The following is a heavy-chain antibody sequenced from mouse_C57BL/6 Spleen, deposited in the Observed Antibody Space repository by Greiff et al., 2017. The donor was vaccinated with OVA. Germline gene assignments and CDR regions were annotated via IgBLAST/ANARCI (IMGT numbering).Heavy chain of an antibody. J-gene: IGHJ4*01. CDR1: GYTFTSYW. CDR2: IYPGSGST. Sequence: QVQLKQPGAELVKPGASVKMSCKASGYTFTSYWITWVKQRPGQGLEWIGDIYPGSGSTNYNEKFKSKATLTVDTSSSTAYMQLSSLTSEDSAVYYCARRGSRDYAMDYWGQGTSVTVSS. V-gene: IGHV1-55*01. CDR3: ARRGSRDYAMDY.